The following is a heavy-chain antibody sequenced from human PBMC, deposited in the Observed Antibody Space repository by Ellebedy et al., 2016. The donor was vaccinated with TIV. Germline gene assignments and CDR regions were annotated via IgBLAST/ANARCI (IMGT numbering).Heavy chain of an antibody. J-gene: IGHJ4*02. CDR2: ISHTGTRT. D-gene: IGHD6-19*01. Sequence: GESLKISCAASGFTFTNYAMSWVRQAPGKGLEWVSTISHTGTRTYYANSVEGRFIISRDNYKKKLYLQMNSLRVEDTAVYYWAKGRGGGSDSSAPRYYFDYWGLGTLVTVSS. V-gene: IGHV3-23*01. CDR1: GFTFTNYA. CDR3: AKGRGGGSDSSAPRYYFDY.